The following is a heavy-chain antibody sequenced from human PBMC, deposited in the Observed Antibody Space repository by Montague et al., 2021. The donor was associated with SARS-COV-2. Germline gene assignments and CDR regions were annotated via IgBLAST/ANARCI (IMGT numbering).Heavy chain of an antibody. J-gene: IGHJ4*02. CDR1: NYSVSSGYY. D-gene: IGHD1-26*01. CDR3: ARGVVGPTVLFLEY. CDR2: KFDSGST. V-gene: IGHV4-38-2*02. Sequence: SETLSLTCTVSNYSVSSGYYWGWIRQFPGKGLEWIGFKFDSGSTXYNPSLQSRVITSVDTSKNQVSLKLGSVSAADTAVYYCARGVVGPTVLFLEYWGQGILVAVSS.